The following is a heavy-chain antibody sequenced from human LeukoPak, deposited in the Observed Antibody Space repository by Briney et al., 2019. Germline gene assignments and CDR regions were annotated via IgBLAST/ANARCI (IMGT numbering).Heavy chain of an antibody. CDR1: GLSLNSYA. J-gene: IGHJ6*03. CDR2: IKSKTDGGTT. Sequence: GGSLRLSCTASGLSLNSYAMSWVRQVPGKGLEWVGRIKSKTDGGTTDYAAPVKGRFTISRDDSKNTLYLQMNSLKTEDTAVYYCTTDHYYYYMDVWGKGTTVTVSS. CDR3: TTDHYYYYMDV. V-gene: IGHV3-15*01.